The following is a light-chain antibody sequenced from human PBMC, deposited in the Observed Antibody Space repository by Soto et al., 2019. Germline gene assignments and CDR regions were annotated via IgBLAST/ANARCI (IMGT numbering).Light chain of an antibody. CDR2: AAS. J-gene: IGKJ5*01. CDR1: QSFISHY. Sequence: EIVLTQSPGTLSLSPGERATLSCRASQSFISHYLAWYQQKPGQAPRLLIYAASSRATGIPVRFSGSGSGTDFTLTISRLEPEDFAVYYCQHFSNSPSITFGQGTRLEIK. CDR3: QHFSNSPSIT. V-gene: IGKV3-20*01.